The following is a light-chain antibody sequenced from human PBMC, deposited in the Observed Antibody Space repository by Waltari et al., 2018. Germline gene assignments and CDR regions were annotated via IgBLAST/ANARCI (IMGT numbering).Light chain of an antibody. Sequence: DIVMTQSPDSLAVSLGERATINCKSSQTVLYRDNNKNYLTWSQQKPGQPPKLLFSWASIRESGVPDRLSASGSGTDFTLTISSLQAEDVAVYYCHQHYTTPWTFGQGTKVEIK. CDR1: QTVLYRDNNKNY. J-gene: IGKJ1*01. V-gene: IGKV4-1*01. CDR3: HQHYTTPWT. CDR2: WAS.